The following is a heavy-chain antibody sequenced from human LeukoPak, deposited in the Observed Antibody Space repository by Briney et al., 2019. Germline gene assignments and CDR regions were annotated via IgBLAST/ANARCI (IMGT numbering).Heavy chain of an antibody. CDR1: GFTFSSYG. CDR3: VKDGDVVTSIGPYYGMDV. D-gene: IGHD5-12*01. J-gene: IGHJ6*02. Sequence: GRSLRLSCAASGFTFSSYGMHWVRQAPGKGLEWVALISDDGSNKHYGDSVKGRFTISRDNSKNTLDLQMNSLRAEDTALYYCVKDGDVVTSIGPYYGMDVWGQGTTVTVSS. V-gene: IGHV3-30*18. CDR2: ISDDGSNK.